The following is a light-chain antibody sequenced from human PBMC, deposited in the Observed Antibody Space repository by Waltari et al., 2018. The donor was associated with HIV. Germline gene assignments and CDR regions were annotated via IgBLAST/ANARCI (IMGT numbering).Light chain of an antibody. CDR3: LLFFGATRV. Sequence: VVTQEPSLTVSPGGTIILTCGSSEGGVTTTNYAYWFQQKPGQAPTTLIHDTTQRHFWTPARFSGFLLGDKAALTLSGALSEDEGVYFCLLFFGATRVFGGGTMVTVL. CDR2: DTT. J-gene: IGLJ2*01. V-gene: IGLV7-46*01. CDR1: EGGVTTTNY.